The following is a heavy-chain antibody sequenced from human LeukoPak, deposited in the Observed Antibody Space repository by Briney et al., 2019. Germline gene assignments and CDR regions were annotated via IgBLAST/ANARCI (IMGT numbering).Heavy chain of an antibody. J-gene: IGHJ4*02. Sequence: SQTLSLTCVISGDSVSSNSAAWNWIRQSPSRGLEWLGRTYYRSKWYYDYAVAVKSRISINPDTSKNQFSLQLSSVTPEDTAVYYCARDPVGGSTIFDYWGQGTLVTVSS. CDR2: TYYRSKWYY. D-gene: IGHD1-26*01. CDR1: GDSVSSNSAA. V-gene: IGHV6-1*01. CDR3: ARDPVGGSTIFDY.